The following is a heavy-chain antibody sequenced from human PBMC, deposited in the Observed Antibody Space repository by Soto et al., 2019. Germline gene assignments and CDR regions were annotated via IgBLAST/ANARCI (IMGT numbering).Heavy chain of an antibody. CDR2: IYYSGST. D-gene: IGHD6-13*01. CDR1: GGSISSYY. J-gene: IGHJ5*02. Sequence: SETLSLTCTVSGGSISSYYWSWIRQPPGKGLEWIGYIYYSGSTNYNPSLKSRVTISVDTSKNQFSLKLSSVTAADTAVYYCARSYSTYVFKWFDPWGQGTLVTVSS. CDR3: ARSYSTYVFKWFDP. V-gene: IGHV4-59*01.